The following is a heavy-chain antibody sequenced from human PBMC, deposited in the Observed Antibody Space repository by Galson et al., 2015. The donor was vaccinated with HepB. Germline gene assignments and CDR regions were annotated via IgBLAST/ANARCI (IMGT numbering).Heavy chain of an antibody. CDR3: AKDLTASNGSGSHPSNI. J-gene: IGHJ3*02. V-gene: IGHV3-23*01. Sequence: SLRLSCAASGFTFSSYAMSWVRQAPGKGLEWVSAISGSGGSTYYADSVKGRFTISRDNSKNTLYLQMNSLRAEDTAVYYCAKDLTASNGSGSHPSNIWGQGTMVTVSS. D-gene: IGHD3-10*01. CDR1: GFTFSSYA. CDR2: ISGSGGST.